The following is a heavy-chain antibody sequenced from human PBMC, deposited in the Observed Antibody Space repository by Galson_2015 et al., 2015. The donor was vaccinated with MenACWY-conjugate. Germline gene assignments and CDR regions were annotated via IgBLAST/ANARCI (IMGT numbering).Heavy chain of an antibody. CDR2: IDWEVDK. CDR3: ARTTNGNYFYYYYMDV. CDR1: GFSLSTGGMC. Sequence: PALVKPTQTLTLTCSFSGFSLSTGGMCVSWIRQPPGKALEWLALIDWEVDKYYSTFLKTRLTISKDTSKNQVVLTMTNMDPMDTATYYCARTTNGNYFYYYYMDVWGKGTTVTVSS. V-gene: IGHV2-70*01. D-gene: IGHD4-23*01. J-gene: IGHJ6*03.